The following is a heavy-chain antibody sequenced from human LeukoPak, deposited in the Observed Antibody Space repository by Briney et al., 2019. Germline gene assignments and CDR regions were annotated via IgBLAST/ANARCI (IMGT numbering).Heavy chain of an antibody. Sequence: GASVKVSCKASGYTFTSYGISWVRQAPGQGLEWMGWISAYNGNTNYAQKLQGRVTMTTDTSTSTAYMELRSLRSDDTAVYYCARDLDSSGYYWNWRKMYYFDYWGQGTLATVSS. J-gene: IGHJ4*02. CDR3: ARDLDSSGYYWNWRKMYYFDY. D-gene: IGHD3-22*01. CDR1: GYTFTSYG. V-gene: IGHV1-18*01. CDR2: ISAYNGNT.